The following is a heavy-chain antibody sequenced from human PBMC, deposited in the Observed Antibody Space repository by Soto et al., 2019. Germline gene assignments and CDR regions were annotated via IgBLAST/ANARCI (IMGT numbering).Heavy chain of an antibody. CDR1: GGSISSSGFS. D-gene: IGHD2-8*01. V-gene: IGHV4-39*01. Sequence: SETLSLTCTVSGGSISSSGFSRGWVRQPPGKGLEWIGCTYYSGNTYYNPSLKSRVTISVDTSGNQFSLRLNSVTAADTAVYYCTKVSSGWFDPWGQGTLVTVSS. J-gene: IGHJ5*02. CDR3: TKVSSGWFDP. CDR2: TYYSGNT.